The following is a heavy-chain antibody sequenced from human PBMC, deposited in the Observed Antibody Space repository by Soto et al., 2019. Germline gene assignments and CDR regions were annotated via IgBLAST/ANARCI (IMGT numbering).Heavy chain of an antibody. Sequence: LGESLKISCKGSGYSFTSYWISWVRQMPGKGLEWMGRIDPSDSYTNYSPSFQGHVTISADKSISTAYLQWSSLKASDTPMYPCAGACNSVWYYYGMIVWAQTTTVTACS. CDR3: AGACNSVWYYYGMIV. CDR2: IDPSDSYT. CDR1: GYSFTSYW. D-gene: IGHD2-21*01. V-gene: IGHV5-10-1*01. J-gene: IGHJ6*02.